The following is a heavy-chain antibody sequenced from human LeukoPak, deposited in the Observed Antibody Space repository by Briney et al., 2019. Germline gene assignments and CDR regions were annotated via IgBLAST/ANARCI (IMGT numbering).Heavy chain of an antibody. CDR3: ARSVTTWHYYYYMDV. D-gene: IGHD4-17*01. CDR1: GFTFSSYS. Sequence: GGSLRLSCAASGFTFSSYSMNWVRQAPGKGLEWVSSISSSSSYIYYADSVKGRFTISRDNAKNSLYLRMNSLRAEDTAVYYCARSVTTWHYYYYMDVWGKGTTVTVSS. J-gene: IGHJ6*03. CDR2: ISSSSSYI. V-gene: IGHV3-21*01.